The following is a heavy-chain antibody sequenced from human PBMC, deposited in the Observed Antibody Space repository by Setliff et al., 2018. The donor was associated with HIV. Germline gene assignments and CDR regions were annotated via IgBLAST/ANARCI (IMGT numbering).Heavy chain of an antibody. D-gene: IGHD4-4*01. CDR1: GFTFNNTA. J-gene: IGHJ3*01. V-gene: IGHV3-23*01. CDR3: AKDGDDSRPPDAYDS. Sequence: VGSLRLSCTASGFTFNNTAMTWVRQTPEKGLEWVSSISGSADRTFYADSVKGRFFISRDNSKNTLFLQMNSLRVEDTALYYCAKDGDDSRPPDAYDSWGPGTMVTVSS. CDR2: ISGSADRT.